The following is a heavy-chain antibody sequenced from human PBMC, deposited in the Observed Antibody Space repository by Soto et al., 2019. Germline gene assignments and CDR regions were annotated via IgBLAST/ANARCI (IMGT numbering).Heavy chain of an antibody. Sequence: PSETLSLTCTVAGGSISSYYWSWIRQPPGKGLEWIGYIYYSGSTNYNPSLKSRVTISVDTSKNQFSLKLSSVTAADTAVYYCARGLQYYDILTGYYLDYYYYGMDVWGQGTTVTVSS. J-gene: IGHJ6*02. CDR1: GGSISSYY. V-gene: IGHV4-59*01. D-gene: IGHD3-9*01. CDR2: IYYSGST. CDR3: ARGLQYYDILTGYYLDYYYYGMDV.